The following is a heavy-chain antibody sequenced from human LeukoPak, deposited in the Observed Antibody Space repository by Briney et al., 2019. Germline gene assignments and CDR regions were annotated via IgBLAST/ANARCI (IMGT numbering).Heavy chain of an antibody. CDR1: GGSISSYY. CDR2: IYTSGST. V-gene: IGHV4-4*07. J-gene: IGHJ6*03. CDR3: ARVATMVRGGAPYYYYYMDV. Sequence: PSETLSLTCTVSGGSISSYYWSWIRQPAGKGLEWIGRIYTSGSTNYNPSLKSRVTMSVDTSKNQFSLKLSSVTAADTAVYYCARVATMVRGGAPYYYYYMDVWGKGTTVTISS. D-gene: IGHD3-10*01.